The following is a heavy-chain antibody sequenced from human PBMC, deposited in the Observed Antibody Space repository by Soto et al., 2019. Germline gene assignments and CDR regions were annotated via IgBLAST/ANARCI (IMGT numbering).Heavy chain of an antibody. CDR1: GFTFSSYW. CDR2: IKQDGSEK. CDR3: ARFGSGSDPGYYYYYMDV. Sequence: EVQLVESGGGLVQPGGSLRLSCAASGFTFSSYWMSWVRQAPGKGLEWVANIKQDGSEKYYVDSVKGRFTISRDNAKNSLYLQMNSLRAEDTAVYYCARFGSGSDPGYYYYYMDVWGKGTTVTVSS. V-gene: IGHV3-7*01. D-gene: IGHD3-10*01. J-gene: IGHJ6*03.